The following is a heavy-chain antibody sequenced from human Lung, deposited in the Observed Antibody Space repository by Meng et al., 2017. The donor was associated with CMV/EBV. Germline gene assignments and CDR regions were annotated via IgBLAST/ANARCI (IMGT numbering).Heavy chain of an antibody. V-gene: IGHV1-2*02. D-gene: IGHD2-2*02. Sequence: ASVXVSCKASGYTFTGYYMHWVRQAPGQGLEWMGWINPNSGGTNYAQKFQGRVTMTRDTSISTAYMELSRLRSDDTAVYYCARGSIVVVPAAINDMDVWGQGXTVTVSS. CDR2: INPNSGGT. CDR3: ARGSIVVVPAAINDMDV. CDR1: GYTFTGYY. J-gene: IGHJ6*02.